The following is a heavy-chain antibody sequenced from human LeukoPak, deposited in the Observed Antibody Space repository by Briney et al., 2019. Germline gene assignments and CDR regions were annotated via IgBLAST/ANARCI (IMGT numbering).Heavy chain of an antibody. CDR2: IYSSGST. CDR1: GGSISSSNW. V-gene: IGHV4-4*07. J-gene: IGHJ6*03. Sequence: SETLSLTCAVSGGSISSSNWWSWVRQPAGKGLEWIGRIYSSGSTNYSPSLKSRVTMSVDTSKNQFSLKLSSVTAADTAVYYCARVVVFGVVSSDYYYYYMDVWGKGTTVTVSS. D-gene: IGHD3-3*01. CDR3: ARVVVFGVVSSDYYYYYMDV.